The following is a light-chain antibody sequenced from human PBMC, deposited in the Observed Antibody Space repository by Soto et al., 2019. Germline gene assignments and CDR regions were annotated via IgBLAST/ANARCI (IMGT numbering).Light chain of an antibody. CDR1: QSISTW. CDR3: QQRLS. CDR2: KAS. V-gene: IGKV1-5*03. Sequence: DIQMTQSPSTLSTSVGDRITITCRASQSISTWLAWYQQKPGKAPKLLIYKASSLGNGVPSRFGGTGSGTEFTLTISSLQPDDFATYYCQQRLSFGGGTKLEI. J-gene: IGKJ4*01.